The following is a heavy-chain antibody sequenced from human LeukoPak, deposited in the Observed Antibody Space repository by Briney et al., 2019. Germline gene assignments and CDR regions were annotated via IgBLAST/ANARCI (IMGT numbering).Heavy chain of an antibody. Sequence: PGGSLRLSCAASGFTFSSYWIHWVRQAPGKGLVWVSRINSDGTGTTYADSVKGRFTISRDNAKNTLYLQMNSLRAEDTAVYYCARDQGRGSAIQEFDYWGQGTLVTVSS. CDR3: ARDQGRGSAIQEFDY. CDR1: GFTFSSYW. V-gene: IGHV3-74*01. J-gene: IGHJ4*02. D-gene: IGHD2-2*02. CDR2: INSDGTGT.